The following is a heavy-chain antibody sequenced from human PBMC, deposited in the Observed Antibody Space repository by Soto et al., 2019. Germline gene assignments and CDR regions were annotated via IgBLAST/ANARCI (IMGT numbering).Heavy chain of an antibody. CDR1: GFPFSSYA. Sequence: VQLRESGGSLVQPGGSLTLSCAASGFPFSSYAMSWVRQTPEGGLEWVAAISGGGNDRYYADFVQGRFTFSRDNAKNTVYLQMNSLRADDTAVYYCAKDTIPGDSDFWRGPSFDLWGQGTLVTVSS. J-gene: IGHJ5*02. V-gene: IGHV3-23*01. CDR2: ISGGGNDR. D-gene: IGHD3-3*01. CDR3: AKDTIPGDSDFWRGPSFDL.